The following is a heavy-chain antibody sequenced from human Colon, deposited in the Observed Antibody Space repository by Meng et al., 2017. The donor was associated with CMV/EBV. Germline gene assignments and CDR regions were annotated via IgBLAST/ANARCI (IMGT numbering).Heavy chain of an antibody. V-gene: IGHV3-23*03. Sequence: GGSLRLSCAASGFTFSNYAMAWVRQAPGKGLEWVSVIYSSGRSTYYADSVKGRFTISRDNSKNTMYLQMNSLRAEDTAVYYCARDTVTTDYYYYYGMDVWGQGTTVTVSS. D-gene: IGHD4-11*01. CDR2: IYSSGRST. CDR1: GFTFSNYA. J-gene: IGHJ6*02. CDR3: ARDTVTTDYYYYYGMDV.